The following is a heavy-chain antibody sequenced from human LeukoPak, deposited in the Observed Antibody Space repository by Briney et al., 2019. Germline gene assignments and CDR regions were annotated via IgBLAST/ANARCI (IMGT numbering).Heavy chain of an antibody. CDR1: GFTFSDNY. Sequence: GGSLRLSCAASGFTFSDNYMIWIRQSPGKGLEWVSYISNSGYSIYYADSVRGRFTISRDNAKNSLFLQMNSLRAEDTAVYYCARGGGYYGVYFDYWGQGTLVTVSS. V-gene: IGHV3-11*04. J-gene: IGHJ4*02. D-gene: IGHD3-22*01. CDR3: ARGGGYYGVYFDY. CDR2: ISNSGYSI.